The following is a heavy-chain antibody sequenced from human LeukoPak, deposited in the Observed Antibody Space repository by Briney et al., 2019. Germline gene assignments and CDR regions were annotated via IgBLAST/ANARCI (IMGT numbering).Heavy chain of an antibody. D-gene: IGHD3-10*01. CDR3: ARDVFADSSRGSFDF. CDR1: GLSFDTHG. Sequence: GRSLRLSCAASGLSFDTHGMHWVRQAPGKGLEWVAVIWYDGSKKYYADSVKGRFTISRDNSKKSLFLQMNSLRAEDTALYYCARDVFADSSRGSFDFWGQGTLVTVSS. CDR2: IWYDGSKK. V-gene: IGHV3-33*01. J-gene: IGHJ4*02.